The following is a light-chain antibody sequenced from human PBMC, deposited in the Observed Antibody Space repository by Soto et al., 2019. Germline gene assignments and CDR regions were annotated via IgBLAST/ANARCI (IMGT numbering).Light chain of an antibody. V-gene: IGKV3-20*01. Sequence: EIVLTQSPGTLSLSPGEGATLSCRASQTVSSSNLAWYQQKPGQSPKVLIYGASSRATGVPDRFSGSGSGTDFILTISPLEPEDFAVYYCQQYGCSPRSFGQGTKVEIE. CDR2: GAS. CDR3: QQYGCSPRS. J-gene: IGKJ1*01. CDR1: QTVSSSN.